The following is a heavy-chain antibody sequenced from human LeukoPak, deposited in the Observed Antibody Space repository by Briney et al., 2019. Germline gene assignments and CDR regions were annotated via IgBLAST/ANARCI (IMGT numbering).Heavy chain of an antibody. CDR3: ARESTVTGGMSYFDY. J-gene: IGHJ4*02. CDR1: GFTFSSYS. Sequence: GSLRLSCXASGFTFSSYSMNWVRQAPGKGLEWVSSISSSSSYIYYADSVKGRFTVSRDNAKNSLYLQMNSLRAEDTAVYYCARESTVTGGMSYFDYWGQRTLVTVSS. D-gene: IGHD4-17*01. CDR2: ISSSSSYI. V-gene: IGHV3-21*01.